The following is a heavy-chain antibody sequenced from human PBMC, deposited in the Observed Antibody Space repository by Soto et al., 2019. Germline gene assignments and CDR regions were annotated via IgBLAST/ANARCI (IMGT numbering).Heavy chain of an antibody. CDR2: IIPIFGTA. CDR3: ASTFMITFGGVIATHYYYYGMDV. D-gene: IGHD3-16*02. CDR1: GGTFSSYA. J-gene: IGHJ6*02. V-gene: IGHV1-69*13. Sequence: SVKVSCKASGGTFSSYAISWVRQAPGQGLEWMGGIIPIFGTANYAQKFQGRVTITADESTSTAYMELSSLRSEDTAVYYCASTFMITFGGVIATHYYYYGMDVWGQ.